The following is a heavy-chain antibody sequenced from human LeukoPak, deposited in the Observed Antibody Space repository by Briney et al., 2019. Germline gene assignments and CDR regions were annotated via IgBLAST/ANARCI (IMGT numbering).Heavy chain of an antibody. CDR1: GFTFRGFL. J-gene: IGHJ4*02. Sequence: GGSLRLPCAASGFTFRGFLMSWVRQTPGKGLEWVSTITTSDGNTYYADSVKGRFTVSRDNSKNTLFLQMNSLRAEDMAVYYCAKDGGLWVSAHWGDSWGRGTLVTVSS. CDR2: ITTSDGNT. CDR3: AKDGGLWVSAHWGDS. D-gene: IGHD7-27*01. V-gene: IGHV3-23*01.